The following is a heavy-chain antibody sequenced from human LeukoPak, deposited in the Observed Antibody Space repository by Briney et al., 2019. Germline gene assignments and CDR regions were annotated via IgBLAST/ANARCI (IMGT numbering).Heavy chain of an antibody. J-gene: IGHJ1*01. CDR2: IKQAGSEK. D-gene: IGHD3-3*01. CDR1: GFTFSSYW. CDR3: ARSFWSGYYTVEYFQH. V-gene: IGHV3-7*01. Sequence: GGSLRLSCAASGFTFSSYWMSWVRHAPGKGLEWVANIKQAGSEKYYVDSVKGRFTISRDNAKNSLYLQMNSLRAEDTAVYYCARSFWSGYYTVEYFQHWGQGTLVTVSS.